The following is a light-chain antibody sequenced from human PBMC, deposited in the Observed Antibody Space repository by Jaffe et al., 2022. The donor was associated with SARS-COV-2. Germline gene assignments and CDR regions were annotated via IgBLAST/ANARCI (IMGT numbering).Light chain of an antibody. V-gene: IGLV2-14*01. Sequence: QSALTQPASVSGSPGQSITISCTGTSSDVGDYNYVSWYQQYPGKAPKLMIYEVSNRPSGVPDRFSGSKSGNTASLTISGLQAEDEADYYCGSYTSSSTWVFGGGTKLTVL. CDR1: SSDVGDYNY. J-gene: IGLJ3*02. CDR3: GSYTSSSTWV. CDR2: EVS.